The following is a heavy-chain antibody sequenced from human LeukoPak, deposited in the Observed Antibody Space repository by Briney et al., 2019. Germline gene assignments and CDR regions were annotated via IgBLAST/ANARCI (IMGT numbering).Heavy chain of an antibody. CDR3: TRDTFGARDS. J-gene: IGHJ1*01. CDR2: INEGGSST. CDR1: GYPQSSYR. V-gene: IGHV3-74*01. Sequence: PGGSLRLSCAGSGYPQSSYRMHWVRQPPEKGLVWVSRINEGGSSTSYAESVRGRFTISRDNAKNTLYLQMNSLRAEDTAVYYCTRDTFGARDSWGQGTLVTVSS. D-gene: IGHD2-21*02.